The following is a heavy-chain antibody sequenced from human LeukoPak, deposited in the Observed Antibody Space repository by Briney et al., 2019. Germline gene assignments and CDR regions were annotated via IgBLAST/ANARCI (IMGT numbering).Heavy chain of an antibody. V-gene: IGHV1-8*01. CDR1: GYTFTSYD. CDR2: MNPNSGNT. Sequence: GASVKVSCKASGYTFTSYDINWVRQATGQGLEWMGWMNPNSGNTGYAQKFQGRVTMTRNTSISTAYMELSSLRSEDTAVYYCARGQRQQPDRYFDYWGQGTLVTVSS. CDR3: ARGQRQQPDRYFDY. D-gene: IGHD6-13*01. J-gene: IGHJ4*02.